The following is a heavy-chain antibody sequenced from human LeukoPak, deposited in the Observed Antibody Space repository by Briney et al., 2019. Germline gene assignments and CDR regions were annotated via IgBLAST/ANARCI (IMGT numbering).Heavy chain of an antibody. CDR1: GYSFTSYW. CDR3: ARLMTMVRGVTSAGLYYYYYMDV. D-gene: IGHD3-10*01. Sequence: GESLKTSCKGSGYSFTSYWIGWVRQMPGKGLEWMGIIYPGDSDTRYSPSFQGQVTISADKSISTAYLQWSSLKASDTAMYYCARLMTMVRGVTSAGLYYYYYMDVWGKGTTVTISS. V-gene: IGHV5-51*01. J-gene: IGHJ6*03. CDR2: IYPGDSDT.